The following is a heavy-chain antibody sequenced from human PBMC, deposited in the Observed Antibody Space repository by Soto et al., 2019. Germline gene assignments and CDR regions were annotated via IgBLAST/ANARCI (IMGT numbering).Heavy chain of an antibody. CDR3: ARDSSYIKVVTMRAYNWFDP. Sequence: ASVKVSCKASGYTFTSYAMHWVRQAPGQRLEWMGWINAGNGNTKYSQKFQGRVTITRDTSASTAYMELSSLRSEDTAVYYCARDSSYIKVVTMRAYNWFDPWGQGTLVTVSS. D-gene: IGHD3-22*01. J-gene: IGHJ5*02. CDR2: INAGNGNT. V-gene: IGHV1-3*01. CDR1: GYTFTSYA.